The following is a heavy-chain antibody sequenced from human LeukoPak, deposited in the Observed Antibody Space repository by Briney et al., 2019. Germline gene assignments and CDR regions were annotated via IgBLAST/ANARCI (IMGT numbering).Heavy chain of an antibody. V-gene: IGHV3-7*01. Sequence: SLRLSCAASGSTLSSYWMSWVRQAPGKGLEWVGNIKQDGSEKYYVDSVKGRFTISRDNAKNSLYLQMNSLRAEDTAVYYCARDSPYYYYMDVWGKGTTVTVSS. CDR2: IKQDGSEK. CDR3: ARDSPYYYYMDV. CDR1: GSTLSSYW. J-gene: IGHJ6*03.